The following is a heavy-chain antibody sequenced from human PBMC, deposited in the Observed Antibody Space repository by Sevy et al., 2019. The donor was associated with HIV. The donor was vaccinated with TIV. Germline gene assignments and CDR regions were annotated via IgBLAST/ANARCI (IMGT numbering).Heavy chain of an antibody. J-gene: IGHJ4*01. D-gene: IGHD2-21*02. CDR3: AREESCGGACYYFDH. V-gene: IGHV3-20*04. CDR2: IVGNGVSA. CDR1: GFTFEDFG. Sequence: GGSLRLSCAASGFTFEDFGMSWVRQRPGKGLEWVCGIVGNGVSAGCADSMKGRFTISRDNAKNSLYLEMNSLRIEDTASYCCAREESCGGACYYFDHWGHGILVTVSS.